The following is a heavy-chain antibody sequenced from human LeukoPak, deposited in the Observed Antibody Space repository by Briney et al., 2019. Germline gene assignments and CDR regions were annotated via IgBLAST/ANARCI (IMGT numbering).Heavy chain of an antibody. CDR3: AKVDYYYYDSSGYYYR. Sequence: GGSLRLSCAASGFTFSSYAMSWVRQAPGKGLEWVSAISGSGSSTYYADSVKGRFTISRDNSKNTLYLQMTRLRVEDTAVYYCAKVDYYYYDSSGYYYRWGQGTLVTVSS. CDR2: ISGSGSST. D-gene: IGHD3-22*01. V-gene: IGHV3-23*01. J-gene: IGHJ4*02. CDR1: GFTFSSYA.